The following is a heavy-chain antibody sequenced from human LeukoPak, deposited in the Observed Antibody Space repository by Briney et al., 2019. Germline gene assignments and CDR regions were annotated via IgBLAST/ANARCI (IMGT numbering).Heavy chain of an antibody. D-gene: IGHD4-17*01. V-gene: IGHV1-18*01. CDR1: SYTFTSYG. J-gene: IGHJ3*02. CDR3: ARDASYGDSYDAFDI. CDR2: ISTYSGNT. Sequence: ASVKVSCKASSYTFTSYGISWVRQAPGQGLEWMGWISTYSGNTNYAQNLQGRGTMTTDTSTSTAYMELRSLRSDDTAVYYCARDASYGDSYDAFDIWGQGTMVTVSS.